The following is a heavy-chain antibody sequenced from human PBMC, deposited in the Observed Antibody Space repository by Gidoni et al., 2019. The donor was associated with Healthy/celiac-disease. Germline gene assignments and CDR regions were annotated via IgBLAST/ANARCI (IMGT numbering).Heavy chain of an antibody. CDR1: GYTFTGHG. CDR2: ISAYHGNT. V-gene: IGHV1-18*01. J-gene: IGHJ6*02. D-gene: IGHD6-6*01. CDR3: ARDLFYNKAARPSYSDYGMDV. Sequence: QVQLVQSGADVKTPGASVKVSCKAPGYTFTGHGIRWVRQAPGQGLEWMGWISAYHGNTNYAQKLQGRVTMTTDTSKSTAYMELRSLRSDDTAVYYCARDLFYNKAARPSYSDYGMDVWGQGTTVTVSS.